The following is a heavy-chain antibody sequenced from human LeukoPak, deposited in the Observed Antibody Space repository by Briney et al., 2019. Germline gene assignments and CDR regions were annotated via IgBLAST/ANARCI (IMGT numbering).Heavy chain of an antibody. Sequence: GGSLRLSCAASGFTFSSYAIHWVRQAPGKGLEWVAVISYDGSNKYYADSVKGRFTISRDNSKNTLYLQMNSLRAEDTAVYYCARDMRDTAMPYFDYWGQGTLVTVSS. J-gene: IGHJ4*02. CDR3: ARDMRDTAMPYFDY. D-gene: IGHD5-18*01. V-gene: IGHV3-30-3*01. CDR2: ISYDGSNK. CDR1: GFTFSSYA.